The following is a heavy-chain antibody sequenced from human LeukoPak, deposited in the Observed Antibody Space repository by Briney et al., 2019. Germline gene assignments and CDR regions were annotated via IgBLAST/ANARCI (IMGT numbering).Heavy chain of an antibody. CDR1: GGSISSYY. CDR2: IYYSGST. Sequence: TSETLSLTCTVSGGSISSYYWSWIRQPPGKGLEWIGYIYYSGSTNYNPSLKSRVTISVDTSKNQFPLKLSSVTAADTAVYYCARGGYSYGYDYWGQGTLVTVSS. D-gene: IGHD5-18*01. V-gene: IGHV4-59*01. CDR3: ARGGYSYGYDY. J-gene: IGHJ4*02.